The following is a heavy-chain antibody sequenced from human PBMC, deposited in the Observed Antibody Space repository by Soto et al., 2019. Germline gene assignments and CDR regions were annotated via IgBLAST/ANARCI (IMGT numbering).Heavy chain of an antibody. CDR3: ARTDRQYSSSWYWWFDP. CDR2: INHSGST. J-gene: IGHJ5*02. CDR1: GGSFSGYY. D-gene: IGHD6-13*01. Sequence: LSLTCAVYGGSFSGYYWSWIRQPPGKGLEWIGEINHSGSTNYNPSLKSRVTISVDTSKNQFSLKLSSVTAADTAVYYCARTDRQYSSSWYWWFDPWGQGTLVTVSS. V-gene: IGHV4-34*01.